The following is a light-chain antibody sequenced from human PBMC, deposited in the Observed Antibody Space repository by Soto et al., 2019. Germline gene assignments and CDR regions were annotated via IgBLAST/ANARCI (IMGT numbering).Light chain of an antibody. CDR3: ETWDSNTHKV. J-gene: IGLJ2*01. V-gene: IGLV4-60*03. CDR1: SGHSSYI. CDR2: LEGSGSY. Sequence: QSVLTQSSSASASLGSSVKLTCTLSSGHSSYIIAWHQQQPGKAPRYLMKLEGSGSYNKGSGGPDRFSGSSSGAVRYLTISNLQSEDEADYYCETWDSNTHKVFGGGTQLTVL.